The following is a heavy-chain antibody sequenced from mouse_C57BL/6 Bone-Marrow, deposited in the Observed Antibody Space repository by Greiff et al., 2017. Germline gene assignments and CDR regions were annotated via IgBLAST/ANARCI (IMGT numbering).Heavy chain of an antibody. CDR2: IYWDDDK. D-gene: IGHD2-3*01. Sequence: QVTLKESGPGILQSSQTLSLTCSFSGFSLSTSGMGVSWIRQPSGKGLEWLAHIYWDDDKRYNPSLKSRLTISKDTSRNQVFLKITSVDTADTATYYCARRARDGYHAGWYFDVGGTGTTVTVSS. J-gene: IGHJ1*03. V-gene: IGHV8-12*01. CDR3: ARRARDGYHAGWYFDV. CDR1: GFSLSTSGMG.